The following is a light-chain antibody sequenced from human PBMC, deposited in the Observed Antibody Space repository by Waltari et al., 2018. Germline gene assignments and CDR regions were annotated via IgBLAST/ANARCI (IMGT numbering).Light chain of an antibody. CDR2: GAS. V-gene: IGKV3-20*01. J-gene: IGKJ1*01. Sequence: EIVLTQSRGSLSFSQGESGTPPCRASQTMSSSDLAWYQQKPGQAPRLLIYGASSRATGIPDRFIGRASGTDFTLAISRLEPEDFAVYYCHRYGSSPGTFGQGTKVEIK. CDR1: QTMSSSD. CDR3: HRYGSSPGT.